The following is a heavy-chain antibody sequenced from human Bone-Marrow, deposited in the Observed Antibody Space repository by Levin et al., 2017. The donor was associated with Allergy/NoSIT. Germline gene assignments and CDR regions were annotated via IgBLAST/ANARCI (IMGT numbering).Heavy chain of an antibody. CDR3: ARDLTHLYNNGWLTIDY. CDR1: GYNFDSYG. V-gene: IGHV1-18*01. D-gene: IGHD1-14*01. CDR2: ISAYNGDT. J-gene: IGHJ4*02. Sequence: VASVKVSCKASGYNFDSYGVSWVRQAPGQGLEWMGWISAYNGDTKYSQKFQGRVTMTTDTSTSTAYMELRSLRSDDTAVYYCARDLTHLYNNGWLTIDYWGQGTLVIVSS.